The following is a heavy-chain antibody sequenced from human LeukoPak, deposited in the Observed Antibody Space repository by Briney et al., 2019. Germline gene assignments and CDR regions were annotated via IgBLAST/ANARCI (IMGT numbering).Heavy chain of an antibody. V-gene: IGHV1-2*02. CDR1: GHTFTGYY. D-gene: IGHD3-10*01. CDR3: ARAITMVRGVITALGY. CDR2: INPNSGGT. J-gene: IGHJ4*02. Sequence: ASVKVSCKASGHTFTGYYMHWVRQAPGQGLEWMGWINPNSGGTNYAQKFQGRVTMTRDTSISTAYMELSRLRSDDTAVYYCARAITMVRGVITALGYWGQGTLVTVSS.